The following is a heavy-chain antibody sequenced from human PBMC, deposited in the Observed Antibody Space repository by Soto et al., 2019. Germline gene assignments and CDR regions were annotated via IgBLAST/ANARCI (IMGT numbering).Heavy chain of an antibody. Sequence: QVQLVQSGAEVRKPGSSVKVSCKASGGTFSRHAISWVRQAPGQGLEWMGGIIPIFGTANHAQKFQGRVTIIADESTSTVYMELSSLRSEDTAMYYCARGWGYDSKAYYYAYWGQGTLVIVSS. CDR3: ARGWGYDSKAYYYAY. CDR2: IIPIFGTA. D-gene: IGHD3-22*01. CDR1: GGTFSRHA. J-gene: IGHJ4*02. V-gene: IGHV1-69*01.